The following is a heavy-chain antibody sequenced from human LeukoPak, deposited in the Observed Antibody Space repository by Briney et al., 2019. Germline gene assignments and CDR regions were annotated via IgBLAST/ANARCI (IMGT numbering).Heavy chain of an antibody. V-gene: IGHV4-38-2*01. CDR3: ARIRGGYYYEDC. D-gene: IGHD3-22*01. CDR1: GYSISSGYY. J-gene: IGHJ4*02. Sequence: SETLSLTCAVSGYSISSGYYWGWIRQPPGKGLEWIGSISHSGSTYFNPSLKSRVTISVDTSKNHCSLKLSSVTAADTAVYYCARIRGGYYYEDCWGQGTLVTVSS. CDR2: ISHSGST.